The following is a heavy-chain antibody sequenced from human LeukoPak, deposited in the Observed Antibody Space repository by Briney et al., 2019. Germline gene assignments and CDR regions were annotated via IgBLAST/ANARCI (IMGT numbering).Heavy chain of an antibody. V-gene: IGHV1-18*03. D-gene: IGHD6-19*01. CDR1: GYTFTSYG. J-gene: IGHJ4*02. CDR2: ISAYNGNT. Sequence: ASVKVSCKASGYTFTSYGISWVRQAPGQGLEWMGWISAYNGNTNYAQKLQGRVTITRDTSASTAYMELSSLRSEDMAVYYCARALIAVAGTLGFDYWGQGTLVTVSS. CDR3: ARALIAVAGTLGFDY.